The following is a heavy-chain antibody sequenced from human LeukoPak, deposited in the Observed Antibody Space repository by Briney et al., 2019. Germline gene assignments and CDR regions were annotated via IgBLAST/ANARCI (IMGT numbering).Heavy chain of an antibody. CDR1: GGSISGDNW. CDR3: AKGDRGGWLDFDF. Sequence: SGTLSLTCAVSGGSISGDNWWSWVRQAPGKGLESIGEVDHSGRTNYNPSLKSRVTISEDKSKNQFSLIMSSVTAADTAVYYCAKGDRGGWLDFDFWGQGTLATVSS. D-gene: IGHD3-22*01. J-gene: IGHJ4*02. V-gene: IGHV4-4*02. CDR2: VDHSGRT.